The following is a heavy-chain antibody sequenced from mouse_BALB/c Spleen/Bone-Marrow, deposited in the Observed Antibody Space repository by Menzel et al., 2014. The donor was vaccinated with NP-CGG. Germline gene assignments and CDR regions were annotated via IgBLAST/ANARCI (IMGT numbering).Heavy chain of an antibody. CDR1: GYTFTDYN. CDR3: ARGWLLSWFAY. D-gene: IGHD2-3*01. J-gene: IGHJ3*01. CDR2: IYPYNGGT. V-gene: IGHV1S29*02. Sequence: VQLQQSGPELVKPGASVKIFCKASGYTFTDYNMHWVKQSHGRSLEWIGYIYPYNGGTGYNQKFKSKATLTVDNSSSTAYMELRSLTSEDSAVYYCARGWLLSWFAYWGQGTLVTVSA.